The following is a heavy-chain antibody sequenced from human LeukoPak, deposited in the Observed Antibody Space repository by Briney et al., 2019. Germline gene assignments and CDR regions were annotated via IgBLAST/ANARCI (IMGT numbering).Heavy chain of an antibody. CDR2: ISAYNGNT. Sequence: ASVKVSCTASGYTFTSYGISWVRQAPGPGLEWMGWISAYNGNTNYAQKLQGRVTMTTDTSTSTAYMELRSLRSDDTAVYYCARVGEPDTGIAAAGTDAYYYYGMDVWGQGTTVTVSS. CDR3: ARVGEPDTGIAAAGTDAYYYYGMDV. J-gene: IGHJ6*02. D-gene: IGHD6-13*01. CDR1: GYTFTSYG. V-gene: IGHV1-18*01.